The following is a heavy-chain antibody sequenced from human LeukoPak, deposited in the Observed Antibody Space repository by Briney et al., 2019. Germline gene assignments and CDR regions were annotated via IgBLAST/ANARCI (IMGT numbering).Heavy chain of an antibody. D-gene: IGHD3-22*01. V-gene: IGHV1-69*04. CDR3: ARLGDYYDSSGPDY. CDR1: GGTFSSYA. Sequence: SVKVSCTASGGTFSSYAISWVRQAPGQGLEWMGRIIPILGIANYAQKFQGRVTIAADKSTSTAYMELSSLRSEGTAVYYCARLGDYYDSSGPDYWGQGTLVTVSS. J-gene: IGHJ4*02. CDR2: IIPILGIA.